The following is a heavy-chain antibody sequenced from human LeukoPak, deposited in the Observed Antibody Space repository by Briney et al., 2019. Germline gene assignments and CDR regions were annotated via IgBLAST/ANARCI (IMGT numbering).Heavy chain of an antibody. J-gene: IGHJ4*02. CDR2: ISSGGPI. CDR1: GFTFSSYE. CDR3: ARTRSMVPFDY. D-gene: IGHD6-13*01. Sequence: GGSLRLSCAASGFTFSSYEMNWVRQAPGKGLEWVSYISSGGPIYYADSVKGRFTISRDNAKKSLYLQMSSLRVEDTAVYYCARTRSMVPFDYWGQGTLVTVAS. V-gene: IGHV3-48*03.